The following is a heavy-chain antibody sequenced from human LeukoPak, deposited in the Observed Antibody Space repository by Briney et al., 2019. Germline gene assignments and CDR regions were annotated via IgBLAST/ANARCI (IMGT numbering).Heavy chain of an antibody. CDR1: GFSLSGTW. J-gene: IGHJ4*02. D-gene: IGHD3-3*01. Sequence: GGSLRLSCVGSGFSLSGTWMHWVRQAPGKGLVRVSGINNDGSSTYYADSVKGRFTISRDDPRNTLYLQMHSLRDEDTAVYFCSMESSWGQGTLVTVSS. CDR2: INNDGSST. V-gene: IGHV3-74*01. CDR3: SMESS.